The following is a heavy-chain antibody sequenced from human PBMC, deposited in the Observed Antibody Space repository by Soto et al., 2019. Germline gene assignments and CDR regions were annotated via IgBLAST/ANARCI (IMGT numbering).Heavy chain of an antibody. CDR3: ARGYDVDY. Sequence: EVQLVESGGDFVQPGGSLRLSCAASGFTFSSYWMSWVRQAPGKGLEWVANINQDESEEYYVDSVKGRFTISRDNAKRSVYLQMSSLRAEDTAVYYCARGYDVDYWGQGTLVTVSS. D-gene: IGHD3-16*01. V-gene: IGHV3-7*01. CDR1: GFTFSSYW. J-gene: IGHJ4*02. CDR2: INQDESEE.